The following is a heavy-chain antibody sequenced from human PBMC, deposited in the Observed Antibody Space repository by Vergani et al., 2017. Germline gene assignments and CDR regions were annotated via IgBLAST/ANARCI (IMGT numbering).Heavy chain of an antibody. CDR2: IWYDGSNK. CDR1: GFTFSSYG. Sequence: QVQLVESGGGVVQPGRSLRLSCAASGFTFSSYGMHWVRQAPGKGLEWVAVIWYDGSNKYYADSVKGRFTISADKSISTAYLQWSSLKASDTAMYYCARLNRGYSYGDYWGQGTLVTVSS. V-gene: IGHV3-33*01. D-gene: IGHD5-18*01. CDR3: ARLNRGYSYGDY. J-gene: IGHJ4*02.